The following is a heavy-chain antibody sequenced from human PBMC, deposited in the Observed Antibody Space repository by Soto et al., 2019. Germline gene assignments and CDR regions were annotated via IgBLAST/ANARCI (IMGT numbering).Heavy chain of an antibody. CDR2: ISAYNGNT. CDR1: GYTFTSYG. Sequence: QVQLVQSGAEVKKPGASVKVSCKASGYTFTSYGISWVRQTPGQVLEWMGWISAYNGNTNYAQKLQGRVTMTTDTSTSTAYMELRTLRSYVTAVFYWARDRGYSSDYWGQGTLVTFSS. V-gene: IGHV1-18*01. J-gene: IGHJ4*02. CDR3: ARDRGYSSDY. D-gene: IGHD6-13*01.